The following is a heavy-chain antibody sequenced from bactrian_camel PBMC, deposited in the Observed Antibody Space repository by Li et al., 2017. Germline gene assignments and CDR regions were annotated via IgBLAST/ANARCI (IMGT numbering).Heavy chain of an antibody. D-gene: IGHD5*01. CDR1: GFTFNNYW. Sequence: QLVESGGGLVQPGGSLRLSCAASGFTFNNYWMFWVRLAPGKGLEWVSTIASDDSTTYYSESLKGRFTISRGDAKSTVYLQMNSLKAEDTAEYYCVCSRFGSYGLGSRNFWGQGTQVTVS. CDR2: IASDDSTT. V-gene: IGHV3S25*01. CDR3: VCSRFGSYGLGSRNF. J-gene: IGHJ4*01.